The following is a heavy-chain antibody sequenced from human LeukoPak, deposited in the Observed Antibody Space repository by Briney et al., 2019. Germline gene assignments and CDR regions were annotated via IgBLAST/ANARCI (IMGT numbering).Heavy chain of an antibody. D-gene: IGHD3-3*01. V-gene: IGHV4-59*01. CDR3: ARAASHYDFWSGYQIYYYYGMDV. Sequence: PSETLSLTCTASGGSISSYYWSWIRQPPGKGLEWIGYIYYSGSTNYNPSLKSRVTISVDTSKNQFSLKLSSVTAADTAVYYCARAASHYDFWSGYQIYYYYGMDVWGQGTTVTVSS. CDR1: GGSISSYY. J-gene: IGHJ6*02. CDR2: IYYSGST.